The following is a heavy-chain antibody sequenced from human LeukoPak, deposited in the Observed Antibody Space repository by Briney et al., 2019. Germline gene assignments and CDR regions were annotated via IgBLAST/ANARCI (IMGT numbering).Heavy chain of an antibody. Sequence: GGSLRLSCAASGFTFSSYGMHWVRQAPGKGLEWVAFIRYDGSNKYYADSVKGRFTISRDNSKNTLYLQMNSLRAEDTAVYYCAKDLGYCSSTSCSSSDYWGQGTLVTVSS. D-gene: IGHD2-2*01. CDR2: IRYDGSNK. J-gene: IGHJ4*02. CDR1: GFTFSSYG. CDR3: AKDLGYCSSTSCSSSDY. V-gene: IGHV3-30*02.